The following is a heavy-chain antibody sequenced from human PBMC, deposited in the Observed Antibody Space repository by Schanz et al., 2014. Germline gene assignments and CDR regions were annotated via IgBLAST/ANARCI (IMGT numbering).Heavy chain of an antibody. CDR2: INPDSGDT. V-gene: IGHV1-2*06. D-gene: IGHD4-17*01. CDR1: GYTFTGYY. Sequence: VQLVQSGAEVSKPGVSVKISCKASGYTFTGYYIHWVRQAPGQGLEWMGRINPDSGDTNYSKNFQGRVTMTKDTSISTAYMELSRLTSDDTAVYYCARVVRSDYLSELDFWGQGPQVIVSS. CDR3: ARVVRSDYLSELDF. J-gene: IGHJ4*02.